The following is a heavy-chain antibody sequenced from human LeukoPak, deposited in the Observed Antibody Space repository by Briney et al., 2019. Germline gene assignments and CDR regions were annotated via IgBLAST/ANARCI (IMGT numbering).Heavy chain of an antibody. Sequence: SETLSLTCTVSGGSISSYYWSWIRQPPGKGLEWIGYIYNSGSTNYNPSLKSRVTISVDTSKNQFSLKLSSVTAADTAVYYCARARAGGYYYYGMDVWGQGTTVTVSS. CDR1: GGSISSYY. CDR3: ARARAGGYYYYGMDV. D-gene: IGHD2-8*02. V-gene: IGHV4-59*12. J-gene: IGHJ6*02. CDR2: IYNSGST.